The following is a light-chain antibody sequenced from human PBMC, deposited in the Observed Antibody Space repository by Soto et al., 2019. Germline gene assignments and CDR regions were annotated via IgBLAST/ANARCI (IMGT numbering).Light chain of an antibody. CDR2: GAS. CDR1: QSISSNY. CDR3: HQYGSAPAWT. J-gene: IGKJ1*01. Sequence: EIVLTQSPGTLSLFPGERATLSCRASQSISSNYLAWYQQKPGQAPRLLIHGASNRATGITDRFSGAGSGTYFTLTISRLEPEDFAVYYCHQYGSAPAWTFGQGTKVEIK. V-gene: IGKV3-20*01.